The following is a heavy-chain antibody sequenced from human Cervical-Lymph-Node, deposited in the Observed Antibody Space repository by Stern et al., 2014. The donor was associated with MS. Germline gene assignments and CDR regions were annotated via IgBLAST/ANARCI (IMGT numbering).Heavy chain of an antibody. CDR2: IWHDGSNK. J-gene: IGHJ5*02. Sequence: LVGSGGGVVQPGRSLRLSCTASGFTFRSYAMPWVRQAPGTGLAWVAVIWHDGSNKKDGDSVKGRFTISRDNSKNTVYLQMNSLRAEDTAVYYCAREIEAVAGPLDPWGQGDMVAVSS. V-gene: IGHV3-33*01. CDR3: AREIEAVAGPLDP. CDR1: GFTFRSYA. D-gene: IGHD6-19*01.